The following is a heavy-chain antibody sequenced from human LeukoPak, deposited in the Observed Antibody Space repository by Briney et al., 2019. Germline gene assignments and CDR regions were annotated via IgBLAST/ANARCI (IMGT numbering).Heavy chain of an antibody. D-gene: IGHD6-13*01. V-gene: IGHV3-30*03. Sequence: GGSLRLYCAASGFTFSTYGMHWVRQAPGKGLEWVAVISYDGSNKYYADSVKGRFTISRDNSKNTLSLQMNSLRAEDTAVYYCTSSLYSTTWYFFDYWGQGTLVTVSS. CDR1: GFTFSTYG. J-gene: IGHJ4*02. CDR3: TSSLYSTTWYFFDY. CDR2: ISYDGSNK.